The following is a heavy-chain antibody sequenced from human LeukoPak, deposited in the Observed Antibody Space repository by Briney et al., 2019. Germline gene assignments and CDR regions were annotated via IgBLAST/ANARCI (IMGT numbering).Heavy chain of an antibody. V-gene: IGHV4-34*01. CDR3: ARHKYSSGWPPEGAFDI. D-gene: IGHD6-19*01. Sequence: SETLSLTCAVYGGSFSGYYWNWIRQPPGKGLEWIGEINHSGSSIYNPSLKSRVTISVDTSKNQFSLKLSSVTAADTAVYYCARHKYSSGWPPEGAFDIWGQGTMVTVSS. CDR2: INHSGSS. J-gene: IGHJ3*02. CDR1: GGSFSGYY.